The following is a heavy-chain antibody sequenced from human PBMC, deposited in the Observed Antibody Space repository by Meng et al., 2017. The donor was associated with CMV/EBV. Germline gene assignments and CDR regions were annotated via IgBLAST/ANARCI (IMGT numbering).Heavy chain of an antibody. CDR1: GGTFSSYA. V-gene: IGHV1-69*05. CDR3: AADSNGGSSSWLGHYYYYGMDV. J-gene: IGHJ6*02. D-gene: IGHD6-13*01. Sequence: SVKVSCKASGGTFSSYAISWVRQAPGQGLEWMGGIIPIFGTANYAQKFQGRVTMTRDTSTSTVYMELSSLRSEDTAVYYCAADSNGGSSSWLGHYYYYGMDVWGQGTTVTVS. CDR2: IIPIFGTA.